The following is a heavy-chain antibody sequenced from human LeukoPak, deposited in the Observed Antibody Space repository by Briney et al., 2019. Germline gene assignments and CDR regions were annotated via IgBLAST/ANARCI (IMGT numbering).Heavy chain of an antibody. CDR1: GFTFSDYY. CDR2: ISSSSSHT. D-gene: IGHD3-10*01. V-gene: IGHV3-11*06. CDR3: ARAKGLLWFGIYYFDY. J-gene: IGHJ4*02. Sequence: PGGSLRLSCAASGFTFSDYYMSWIRQAPGKGLEWVSYISSSSSHTNYADSVKDRFTIPRDNAKNSLYLQMNSLRAEDTAVYYCARAKGLLWFGIYYFDYWGRGTLVTVSS.